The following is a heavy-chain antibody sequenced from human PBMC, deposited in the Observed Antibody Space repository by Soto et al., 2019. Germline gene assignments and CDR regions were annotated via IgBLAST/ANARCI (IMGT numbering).Heavy chain of an antibody. CDR3: ARSVFP. CDR1: GGSINSGGYY. J-gene: IGHJ5*02. V-gene: IGHV4-31*01. CDR2: IYYSGST. Sequence: QVQLQESGPGLVKPSQTLSLTCSVSGGSINSGGYYWSWIRQHPEKGLEWLGYIYYSGSTYYNPSLQSQATTSVDTSKNQFSLKLTSVTAADTAVYYCARSVFPWGQGTLVTVSS.